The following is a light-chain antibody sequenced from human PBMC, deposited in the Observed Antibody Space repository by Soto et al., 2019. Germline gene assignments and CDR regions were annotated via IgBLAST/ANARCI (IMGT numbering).Light chain of an antibody. CDR1: SSDVGGYNY. CDR2: EVS. CDR3: SSYTSSSTRV. Sequence: QSVLTQPASVSGSPGQSITISCTGTSSDVGGYNYVSWYQQHPGKAPKLMIYEVSNRPSGVSNRFSGSKSGNTASLTISGLQAEDGADYYCSSYTSSSTRVFGGGTKVTV. V-gene: IGLV2-14*01. J-gene: IGLJ3*02.